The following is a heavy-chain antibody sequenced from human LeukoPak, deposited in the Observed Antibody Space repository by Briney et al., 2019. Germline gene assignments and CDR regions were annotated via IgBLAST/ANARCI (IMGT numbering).Heavy chain of an antibody. J-gene: IGHJ3*02. Sequence: SVKVSCKASGGTFSSYAISWVRQAPGQGLEWMGRIIPILGMANYAQKFQGRVTITADKSTSTAYMELSSLRSEDTAVYYCARRGYYDSSGYSNAVDIWGQGTMVSVSS. D-gene: IGHD3-22*01. CDR2: IIPILGMA. V-gene: IGHV1-69*04. CDR1: GGTFSSYA. CDR3: ARRGYYDSSGYSNAVDI.